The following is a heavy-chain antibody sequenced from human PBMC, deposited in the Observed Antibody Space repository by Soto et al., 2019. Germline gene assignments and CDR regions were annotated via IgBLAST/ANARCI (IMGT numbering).Heavy chain of an antibody. J-gene: IGHJ4*02. CDR1: GSSHNTSRVG. Sequence: CTSWGSSHNTSRVGVSWIRQPPGKALEWLALIYWDDDKRYSPSLKSRLTITKDTSKNQVVLTMTNMDPVDTATYYCARKLTSYYYDTSGFDYWGQGTLVTVSS. CDR2: IYWDDDK. V-gene: IGHV2-5*02. CDR3: ARKLTSYYYDTSGFDY. D-gene: IGHD3-22*01.